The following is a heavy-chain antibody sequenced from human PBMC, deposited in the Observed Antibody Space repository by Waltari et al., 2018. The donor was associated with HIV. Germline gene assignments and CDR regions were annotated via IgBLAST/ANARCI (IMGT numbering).Heavy chain of an antibody. V-gene: IGHV4-38-2*02. CDR3: ASTYYDLLEGWYFDF. CDR1: DYSITSGYY. CDR2: ISHSGTT. D-gene: IGHD3-3*01. J-gene: IGHJ4*01. Sequence: QVQLQESGPGLVKPSETLSLTCSVSDYSITSGYYWGWIRQSPGRGLEWIGSISHSGTTVYSPSLKSRITLFRNTSKNQFFLKLTSATAADTAVYYCASTYYDLLEGWYFDFWG.